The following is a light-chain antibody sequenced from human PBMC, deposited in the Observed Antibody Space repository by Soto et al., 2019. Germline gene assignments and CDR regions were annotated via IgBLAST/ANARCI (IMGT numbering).Light chain of an antibody. CDR2: DVS. J-gene: IGKJ1*01. Sequence: DLPMTQAPSTLSASVGDSVTMTCRASQSVAASLAWYQQKPGEAPKLLIYDVSNLETGVPSRFSGSGSGTEFSLTIRSLQPDDFASYYCKQYDYSRTFGQGTKVDIK. V-gene: IGKV1-5*01. CDR1: QSVAAS. CDR3: KQYDYSRT.